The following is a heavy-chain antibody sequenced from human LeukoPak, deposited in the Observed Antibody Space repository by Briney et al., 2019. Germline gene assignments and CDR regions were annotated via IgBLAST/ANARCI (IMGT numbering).Heavy chain of an antibody. V-gene: IGHV4-39*01. D-gene: IGHD3-3*01. Sequence: SETPSLTCTVSGGSISSSSYYWGWIRQPPGKGLEWIGSIYYSGSTYYNPSLKSRVTISVDTSKNQFSLKPSSVTAADTAVYYCARGGILRFLEWFIPPFDPWGQGTLVTVSS. CDR1: GGSISSSSYY. CDR3: ARGGILRFLEWFIPPFDP. CDR2: IYYSGST. J-gene: IGHJ5*02.